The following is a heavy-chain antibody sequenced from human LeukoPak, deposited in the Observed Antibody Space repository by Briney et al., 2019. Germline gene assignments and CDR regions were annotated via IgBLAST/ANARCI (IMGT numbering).Heavy chain of an antibody. J-gene: IGHJ4*02. CDR1: GYTFTSYD. V-gene: IGHV1-8*01. Sequence: GASVKVSFKASGYTFTSYDINWVRQAPGQGLEWMGWMNPNSGNTGYAQKFQGRVTMTRNTSISTAYMELSSLRSEDTAVYYCALNYDILTGYPTLDYWGQGTLVTVSS. CDR3: ALNYDILTGYPTLDY. D-gene: IGHD3-9*01. CDR2: MNPNSGNT.